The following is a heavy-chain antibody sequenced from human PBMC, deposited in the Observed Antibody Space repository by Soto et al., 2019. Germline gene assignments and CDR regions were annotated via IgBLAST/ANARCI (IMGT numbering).Heavy chain of an antibody. D-gene: IGHD1-26*01. CDR1: GFTFSSYG. J-gene: IGHJ4*02. CDR2: ISYDGSNK. V-gene: IGHV3-30*18. Sequence: QAGGPLRLSCSASGFTFSSYGMHWVRQAPGKGLEWVAVISYDGSNKYYADSVKGRFTISRDNSKNTLYLQMNSLRAEDTAVYYYAKVAEWELRSAFDYWGQGMLVSVP. CDR3: AKVAEWELRSAFDY.